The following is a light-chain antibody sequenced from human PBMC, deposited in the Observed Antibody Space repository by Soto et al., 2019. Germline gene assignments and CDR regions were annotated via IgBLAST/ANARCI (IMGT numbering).Light chain of an antibody. V-gene: IGLV1-40*01. CDR2: GNS. Sequence: QSVLTQPPSVSGAPGQRVTISCTGSSSNIGAGYDVHWYQQLPGTAPKLLIYGNSNRPSGVPDRFSGSKSGTSASLAITGLQAEDEDDDYCHSSDNSRSGAYVFGAGTKLTVL. CDR1: SSNIGAGYD. CDR3: HSSDNSRSGAYV. J-gene: IGLJ1*01.